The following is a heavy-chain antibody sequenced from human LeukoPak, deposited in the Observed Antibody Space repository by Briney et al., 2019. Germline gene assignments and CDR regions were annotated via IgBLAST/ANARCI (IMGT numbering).Heavy chain of an antibody. CDR3: ARGISHYYYYMDV. CDR2: IYYSGST. J-gene: IGHJ6*03. Sequence: SETLSLTCTVSGGSISSYYWSWIRQPPGKGLEWIGYIYYSGSTNYNPSLKSRVTISVDTSKNRFSLKLSSVTAADTAVYYCARGISHYYYYMDVWGKGTTVTVSS. V-gene: IGHV4-59*01. CDR1: GGSISSYY.